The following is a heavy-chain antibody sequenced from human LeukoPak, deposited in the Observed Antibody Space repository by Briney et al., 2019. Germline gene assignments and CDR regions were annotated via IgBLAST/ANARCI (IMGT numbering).Heavy chain of an antibody. D-gene: IGHD6-6*01. V-gene: IGHV3-21*01. Sequence: PGGSLGLSCAASGFTFSGYDMNWVRQAPGKGLEWVSSISGSSSYIYYADSMKGRFTISRDNGKNSLYLQMNSLRAEDTAVYFCARGSSNVAARNNWFDPWGQGTLVTVSS. CDR2: ISGSSSYI. CDR3: ARGSSNVAARNNWFDP. CDR1: GFTFSGYD. J-gene: IGHJ5*02.